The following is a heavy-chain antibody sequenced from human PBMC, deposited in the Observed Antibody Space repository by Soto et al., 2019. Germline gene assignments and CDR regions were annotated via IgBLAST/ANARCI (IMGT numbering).Heavy chain of an antibody. CDR2: ISHDGSHK. Sequence: QVQLVESEGGVVQPGRSLRLSCEASGFAFNSFAMHSVRQAPGKGLEWVAVISHDGSHKYTADSVKGRLTISRDDSNNALYLQMNSLRVEDTAIYYCATWEESYFQDWGQGTLVTVSS. V-gene: IGHV3-30*04. D-gene: IGHD1-26*01. J-gene: IGHJ1*01. CDR1: GFAFNSFA. CDR3: ATWEESYFQD.